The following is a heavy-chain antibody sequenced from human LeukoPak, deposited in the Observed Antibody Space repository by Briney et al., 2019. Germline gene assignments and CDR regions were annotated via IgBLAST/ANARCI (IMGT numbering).Heavy chain of an antibody. Sequence: GGSLRLSCAASGFTFSSYSMNWVRQAPGKGLEWVSYISNSSSTIYYADSVKGRFTISRDNAKNSLYLQMNSLRDEDTAVYYCARDLDYGELMGAFDIWGQGTMVTVSS. V-gene: IGHV3-48*02. CDR3: ARDLDYGELMGAFDI. CDR2: ISNSSSTI. J-gene: IGHJ3*02. D-gene: IGHD4-17*01. CDR1: GFTFSSYS.